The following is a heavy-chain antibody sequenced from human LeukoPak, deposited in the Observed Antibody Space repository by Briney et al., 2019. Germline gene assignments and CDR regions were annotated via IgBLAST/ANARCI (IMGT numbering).Heavy chain of an antibody. V-gene: IGHV1-18*01. Sequence: GASVKVSCKASGYTFTSYGISWVRQAPGQGLEWMGWISAYNGNTNYAQKLQGRVTMTTDTSTSTAYMELRSLRSDDTAVYYCARDSLPTVGATPPDAFDSWGQGTMVTVSS. J-gene: IGHJ3*02. CDR3: ARDSLPTVGATPPDAFDS. CDR1: GYTFTSYG. CDR2: ISAYNGNT. D-gene: IGHD1-26*01.